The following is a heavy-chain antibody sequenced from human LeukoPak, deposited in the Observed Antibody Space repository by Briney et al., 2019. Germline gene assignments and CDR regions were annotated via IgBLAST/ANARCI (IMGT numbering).Heavy chain of an antibody. J-gene: IGHJ4*02. CDR3: SRGGRGDY. CDR2: INQGGSDK. D-gene: IGHD3-16*01. V-gene: IGHV3-7*01. CDR1: GFTFSGHW. Sequence: GGSLRLSCAASGFTFSGHWMSWVRQAPGKGLEWVANINQGGSDKYYVDSVKGRFTISRDNAKNSLYPQMNSLRADDTAVYYCSRGGRGDYWGQGTLVTVSS.